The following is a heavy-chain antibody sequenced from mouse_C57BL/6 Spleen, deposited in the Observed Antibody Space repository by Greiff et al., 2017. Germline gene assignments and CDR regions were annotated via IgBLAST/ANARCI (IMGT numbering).Heavy chain of an antibody. CDR2: IDPENGDT. CDR1: GFNIKDDY. V-gene: IGHV14-4*01. J-gene: IGHJ3*01. Sequence: EVQLQQSVAELVRPGASVKLSCTASGFNIKDDYMHWVKQRPEQGLEWIGWIDPENGDTEYASKFQGKATITADTSSNTAYLQLSSLTSEDTAVYYCTTSAWFAYWGQGTLVTVSA. CDR3: TTSAWFAY.